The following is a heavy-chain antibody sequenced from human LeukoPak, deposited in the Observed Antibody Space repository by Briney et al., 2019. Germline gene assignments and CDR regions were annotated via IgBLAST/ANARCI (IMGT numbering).Heavy chain of an antibody. Sequence: GASVKVSCKASGYTFTSNGISWVRQAPGQGLEWMGWISAYNGNTNYAQKLQGRVTMTTDTSTSTAYMELRSLRSDDTAVYYCARHCGGDCKWELDYWGQGTLVTVSS. CDR2: ISAYNGNT. CDR3: ARHCGGDCKWELDY. V-gene: IGHV1-18*01. J-gene: IGHJ4*02. D-gene: IGHD2-21*02. CDR1: GYTFTSNG.